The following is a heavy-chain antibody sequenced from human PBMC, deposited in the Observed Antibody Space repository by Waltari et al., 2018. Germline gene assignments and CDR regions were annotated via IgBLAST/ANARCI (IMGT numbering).Heavy chain of an antibody. V-gene: IGHV3-15*01. CDR2: IKSQNDGAIT. CDR1: GFTLTPAW. Sequence: VGWGEGSLKPGDPPDPPCVASGFTLTPAWLTWVRQAPGKGLEWLGRIKSQNDGAITDFAASVRGRFSISRDDSQNMVFLQMNNLRTEDTAVYYCTTLDAPWGGWGHGTLVTVSS. D-gene: IGHD7-27*01. CDR3: TTLDAPWGG. J-gene: IGHJ4*01.